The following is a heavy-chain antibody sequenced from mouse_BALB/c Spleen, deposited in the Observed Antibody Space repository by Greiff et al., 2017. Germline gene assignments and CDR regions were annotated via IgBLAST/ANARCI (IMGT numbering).Heavy chain of an antibody. CDR2: ISSGGSYT. Sequence: EVQVVESGGGLVKPGGSLKLSCAASGFTFSSYAMSWVRQSPEKRLEWVAEISSGGSYTYYPDTVTGRFTISRDNAKNTLYLEMSSLRSEDTAMYYCARYYGYDVRYCDVWGAGTTVTVSS. D-gene: IGHD2-2*01. V-gene: IGHV5-9-4*01. CDR3: ARYYGYDVRYCDV. J-gene: IGHJ1*01. CDR1: GFTFSSYA.